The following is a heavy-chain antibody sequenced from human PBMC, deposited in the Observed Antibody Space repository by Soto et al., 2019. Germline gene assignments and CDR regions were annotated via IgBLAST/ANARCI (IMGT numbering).Heavy chain of an antibody. D-gene: IGHD6-13*01. V-gene: IGHV4-31*03. CDR1: GGSISSGGYY. Sequence: SETLSLTCTVSGGSISSGGYYWSWIRQHPGKGLEWIGYIYYSGGTYYNPSLKSRVTISVDTSKNQFSLKLSSVTAADTAVYYCASVTAAAFDIWGQGTMVTVSS. CDR2: IYYSGGT. CDR3: ASVTAAAFDI. J-gene: IGHJ3*02.